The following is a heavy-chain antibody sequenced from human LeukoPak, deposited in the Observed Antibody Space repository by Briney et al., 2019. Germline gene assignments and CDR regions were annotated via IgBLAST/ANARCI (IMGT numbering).Heavy chain of an antibody. CDR1: GGSISSHY. CDR3: ARAGATGVITAFDY. CDR2: IYYSAST. Sequence: SETLSLTCTVSGGSISSHYWSWIRQPPGKGLEWIGYIYYSASTNYNPSLKSRVTISGDTSKNQFSLKLSSVTAADTAVYYCARAGATGVITAFDYWGQGTLVTVSS. V-gene: IGHV4-59*11. J-gene: IGHJ4*02. D-gene: IGHD3-22*01.